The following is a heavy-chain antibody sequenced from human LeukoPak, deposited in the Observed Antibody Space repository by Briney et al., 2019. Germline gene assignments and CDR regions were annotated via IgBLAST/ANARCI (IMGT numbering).Heavy chain of an antibody. CDR1: GFTVVDYG. Sequence: GGSLRLSCATSGFTVVDYGLSWVRRTPGKGLEWLCAINYNGAITDYADSVKGRFTISRDNAKNSLYLRMDSLRAEDTALYCLGPSFSVSHFDLWGQGTLVTVSS. J-gene: IGHJ4*02. V-gene: IGHV3-20*04. CDR2: INYNGAIT. CDR3: GPSFSVSHFDL. D-gene: IGHD3-3*02.